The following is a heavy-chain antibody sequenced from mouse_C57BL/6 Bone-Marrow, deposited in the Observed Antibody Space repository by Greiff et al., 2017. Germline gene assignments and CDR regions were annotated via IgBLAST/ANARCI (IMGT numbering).Heavy chain of an antibody. Sequence: QVQLQQPGAELVKPGASVKMSCKASGYTFTSYWMTWVKQRPGHGLEWIGDIDPGSGSTNYDQKFKSKAPLTVDTSSNTAYMQLSSLTSEDSAVYYGARMYYGWYFGVWGTGPTVTVS. CDR1: GYTFTSYW. V-gene: IGHV1-55*01. D-gene: IGHD1-1*01. J-gene: IGHJ1*03. CDR3: ARMYYGWYFGV. CDR2: IDPGSGST.